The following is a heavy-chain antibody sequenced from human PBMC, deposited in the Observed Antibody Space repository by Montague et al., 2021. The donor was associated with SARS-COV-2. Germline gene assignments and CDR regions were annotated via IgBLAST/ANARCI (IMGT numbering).Heavy chain of an antibody. CDR2: IHYSGYT. CDR1: GGALNSGPYY. V-gene: IGHV4-39*02. CDR3: ARENFTVYGMDV. J-gene: IGHJ6*02. D-gene: IGHD1-7*01. Sequence: SETLSLTCAVSGGALNSGPYYWGWIRQPPGKGLEWLASIHYSGYTYNHPSLRSRVTISVDLAKNQFSLKVSSVTAADTAVYCCARENFTVYGMDVWGQGTTVTVSS.